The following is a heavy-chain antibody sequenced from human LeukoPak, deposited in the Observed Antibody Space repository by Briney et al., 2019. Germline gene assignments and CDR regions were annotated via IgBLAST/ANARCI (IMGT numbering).Heavy chain of an antibody. Sequence: SETLSLTCTVSGGSISSGSYYWSWIRQPAGKGLEWIGRIYTSGSTEYNPSLKSRITISVDTSKNQFSLKLSSVTAADTAVYYCAAVYGDYGDAFDIWGQGTMVTVSS. CDR3: AAVYGDYGDAFDI. V-gene: IGHV4-61*02. J-gene: IGHJ3*02. CDR1: GGSISSGSYY. D-gene: IGHD4-17*01. CDR2: IYTSGST.